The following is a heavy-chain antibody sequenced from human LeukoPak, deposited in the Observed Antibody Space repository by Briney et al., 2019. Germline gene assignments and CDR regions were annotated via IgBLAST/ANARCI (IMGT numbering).Heavy chain of an antibody. J-gene: IGHJ4*02. Sequence: SETLSLTCTVSGGSISSYYWSWIRQPPGKGLEWIGYIYYSGSTNYNPSLKSRVTISVDMSKNQFSLKLTSVTAADTAVYYCARGPSRGVSYFDYWGQGTLVTVSS. CDR2: IYYSGST. V-gene: IGHV4-59*01. D-gene: IGHD3-10*01. CDR3: ARGPSRGVSYFDY. CDR1: GGSISSYY.